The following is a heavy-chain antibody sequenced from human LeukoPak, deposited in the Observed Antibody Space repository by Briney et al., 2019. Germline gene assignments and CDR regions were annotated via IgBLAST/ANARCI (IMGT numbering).Heavy chain of an antibody. CDR1: GFTFSSYA. CDR2: ISYDGSNK. CDR3: ARVWEDGFPARGDFFDY. Sequence: GGSLRLSCAASGFTFSSYAMHWVRQAPGKGLEWVAVISYDGSNKYYADSVKGRFTISRDNSKNMLYLQMNSLRAEDTAVYYCARVWEDGFPARGDFFDYWGQGTLVTVSS. J-gene: IGHJ4*02. D-gene: IGHD5-24*01. V-gene: IGHV3-30-3*01.